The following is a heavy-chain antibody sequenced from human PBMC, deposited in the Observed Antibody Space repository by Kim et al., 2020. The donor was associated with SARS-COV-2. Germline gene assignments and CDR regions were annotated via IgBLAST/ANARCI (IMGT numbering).Heavy chain of an antibody. J-gene: IGHJ6*02. D-gene: IGHD6-19*01. Sequence: SETLSLTCTVSGGSISSSSYYWGWIRQPPGKGLVWIGSIYYSGSTYYNPSLKSRVTISVDTSKNQFSLKLSSVTAADTAVYYCARDRLNGMDVWGQGTT. CDR3: ARDRLNGMDV. CDR1: GGSISSSSYY. CDR2: IYYSGST. V-gene: IGHV4-39*07.